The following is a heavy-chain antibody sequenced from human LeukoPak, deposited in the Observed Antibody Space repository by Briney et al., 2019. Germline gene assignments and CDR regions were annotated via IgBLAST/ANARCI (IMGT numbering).Heavy chain of an antibody. V-gene: IGHV4-39*07. Sequence: PSETLSLTCTVSGGSISSRSYYWGWIRQPPGKGLEWIGTISYSGNTYYNPSLKSRVTISVDTSKNQFSLKLSSVTAADTAVYYCARERSGSYPPYYFDYWGQGALVTVSS. CDR1: GGSISSRSYY. D-gene: IGHD1-26*01. J-gene: IGHJ4*02. CDR3: ARERSGSYPPYYFDY. CDR2: ISYSGNT.